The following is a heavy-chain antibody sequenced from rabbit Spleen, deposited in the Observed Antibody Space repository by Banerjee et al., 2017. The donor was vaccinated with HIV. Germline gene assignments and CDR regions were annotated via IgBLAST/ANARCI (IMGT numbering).Heavy chain of an antibody. V-gene: IGHV1S45*01. D-gene: IGHD1-1*01. CDR3: ARDLVGVIGWNFYL. J-gene: IGHJ4*01. CDR1: GFSFSDRDV. CDR2: INASTGKP. Sequence: QEQLVESGGGLVQPEGSLTLTCKASGFSFSDRDVMCWVRQAPGMGLEWIACINASTGKPVYATWVKGRFTISRTSSTTVTLRMTSLTAADRATYFCARDLVGVIGWNFYLWGPGTLVTVS.